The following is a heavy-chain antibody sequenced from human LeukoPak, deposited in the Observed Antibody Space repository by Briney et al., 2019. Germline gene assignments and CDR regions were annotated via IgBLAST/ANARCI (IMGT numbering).Heavy chain of an antibody. D-gene: IGHD6-13*01. CDR3: ARASTSWTGAFDI. CDR2: IYHSGST. Sequence: PSETLSLTCAVSGGAISSAGFSWSWNRQPPGKGLEWIGYIYHSGSTSYNPSLKSRVTISVDLSKNQFSLKLNSVTAADTAVHYCARASTSWTGAFDIWGHGTMVTVSS. CDR1: GGAISSAGFS. J-gene: IGHJ3*02. V-gene: IGHV4-30-2*01.